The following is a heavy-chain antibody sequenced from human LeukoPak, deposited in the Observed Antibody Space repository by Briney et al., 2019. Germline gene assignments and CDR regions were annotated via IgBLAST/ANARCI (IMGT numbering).Heavy chain of an antibody. V-gene: IGHV7-4-1*02. J-gene: IGHJ4*02. Sequence: GASVKVSCRASQYTFSSYALNWVRQAPGQGLEWMGWINTNTGKPTYAQGFTGRFVFSLDTSASTAYLQISSLKAEDTAVYYCARVPEDNGEDYWGQGTLVTVSS. CDR2: INTNTGKP. CDR1: QYTFSSYA. CDR3: ARVPEDNGEDY. D-gene: IGHD4-17*01.